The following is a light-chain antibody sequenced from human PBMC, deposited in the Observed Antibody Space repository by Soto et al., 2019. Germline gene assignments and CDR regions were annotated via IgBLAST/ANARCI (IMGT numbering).Light chain of an antibody. V-gene: IGLV1-40*01. J-gene: IGLJ3*02. CDR3: QSYDSSLSGVV. CDR1: SSNIGAGSD. CDR2: GNN. Sequence: QSVLTQPPSVSGAPGQRVTISCTGSSSNIGAGSDVHWYHHLPGTAPKLLIFGNNNRPSGVPDRFSGSKSGTSASLAITGLQAEDDADYYCQSYDSSLSGVVFGGGTKLTVL.